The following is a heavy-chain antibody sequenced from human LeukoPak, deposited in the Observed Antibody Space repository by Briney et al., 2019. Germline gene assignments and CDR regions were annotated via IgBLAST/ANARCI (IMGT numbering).Heavy chain of an antibody. V-gene: IGHV4-59*01. CDR2: IYYSGST. Sequence: SETLSLTCTVSGGSISTYYWSWIRQSPGKGLEWIGYIYYSGSTSYNPSLKSRVTISIDTSKTQFSLKLSSVTAADTAVYYCARCSGSYWYAFDIWGQGTMVTVSS. CDR3: ARCSGSYWYAFDI. D-gene: IGHD1-26*01. J-gene: IGHJ3*02. CDR1: GGSISTYY.